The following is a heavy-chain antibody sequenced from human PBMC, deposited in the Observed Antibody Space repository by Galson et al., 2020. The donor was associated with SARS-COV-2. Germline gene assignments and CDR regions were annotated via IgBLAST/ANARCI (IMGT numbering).Heavy chain of an antibody. CDR2: ISGSDNQI. Sequence: TGGSLRLSCVVSGVTFTNYGMSWVRQPPGKGLEWVSYISGSDNQILYAESVKGRFIISRDDSKSMLYLQMSSLRAEAAAVYYCGKGRGVYSREGESWGQGTQVTVSS. V-gene: IGHV3-23*01. CDR1: GVTFTNYG. J-gene: IGHJ4*02. CDR3: GKGRGVYSREGES. D-gene: IGHD3-10*01.